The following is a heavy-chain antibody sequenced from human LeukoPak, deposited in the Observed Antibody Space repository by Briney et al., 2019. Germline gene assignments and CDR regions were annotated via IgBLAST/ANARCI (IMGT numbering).Heavy chain of an antibody. CDR2: IRYDGSNE. V-gene: IGHV3-30*02. J-gene: IGHJ4*02. CDR3: VKNIDGSSPEY. D-gene: IGHD6-13*01. Sequence: GGSLRLSCATSGFTFRTYGMHWVRQAPGKGLEWVAFIRYDGSNEYYGDSVKGRITISRDNTKNTLYLQMSSLRAEDTAVYYCVKNIDGSSPEYWSQGTLVTVSS. CDR1: GFTFRTYG.